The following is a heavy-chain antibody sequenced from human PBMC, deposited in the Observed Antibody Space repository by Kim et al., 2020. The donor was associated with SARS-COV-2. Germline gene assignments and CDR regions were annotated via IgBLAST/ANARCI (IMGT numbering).Heavy chain of an antibody. Sequence: GTNYAQKLQGRVNMTKDASISTAYRELSRLRSDDTAVYYCARAGGYYFDYWGQGTLVTVSS. J-gene: IGHJ4*02. CDR2: GT. D-gene: IGHD1-26*01. CDR3: ARAGGYYFDY. V-gene: IGHV1-2*02.